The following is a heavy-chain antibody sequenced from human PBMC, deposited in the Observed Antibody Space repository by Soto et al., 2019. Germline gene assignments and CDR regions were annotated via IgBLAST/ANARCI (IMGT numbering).Heavy chain of an antibody. CDR3: AKSKAAPGSLDY. J-gene: IGHJ4*02. D-gene: IGHD6-13*01. CDR2: ISYDVSNK. V-gene: IGHV3-30*18. Sequence: QVQLVESGGGVVQPGRSLRLSCAASGFTFSIYGMHWVRQAPGKGLEWVAVISYDVSNKYYEDSVKGRFTISRDNSKNTLYLHMNSLRAEDTAVYYCAKSKAAPGSLDYWGQGTLVTVSS. CDR1: GFTFSIYG.